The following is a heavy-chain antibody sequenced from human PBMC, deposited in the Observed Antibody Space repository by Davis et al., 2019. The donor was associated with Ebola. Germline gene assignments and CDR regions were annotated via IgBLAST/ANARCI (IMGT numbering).Heavy chain of an antibody. CDR1: GYTFPSYY. J-gene: IGHJ6*04. D-gene: IGHD3-3*01. CDR3: ARDPAHYDFWSGYYTPFYGMDV. V-gene: IGHV1-46*01. Sequence: AASVKVSCKASGYTFPSYYMHWVRQAPGQGLEWMGIINPSGGSTSYAQKFQGRVTMTRDTSTSTVYMELSSLRSEDTAVYYCARDPAHYDFWSGYYTPFYGMDVWGKGTTVTVSS. CDR2: INPSGGST.